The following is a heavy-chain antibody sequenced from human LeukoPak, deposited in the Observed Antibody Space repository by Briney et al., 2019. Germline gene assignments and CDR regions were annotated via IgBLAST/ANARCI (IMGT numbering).Heavy chain of an antibody. J-gene: IGHJ4*02. CDR3: GRDFNY. CDR2: ITGSSGNT. Sequence: GGSLRLSCAASGFTFSSYSMIWVRQAPGKGLEWVSTITGSSGNTYYAEPAKGRFTISRDNAKNSLHLQTNSLSADDTAVYYCGRDFNYWGQGTLVTVAS. V-gene: IGHV3-21*01. CDR1: GFTFSSYS.